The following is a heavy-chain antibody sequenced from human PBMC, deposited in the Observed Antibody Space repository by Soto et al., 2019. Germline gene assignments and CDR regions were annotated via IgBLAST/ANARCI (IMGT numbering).Heavy chain of an antibody. CDR1: GGSISSGNYY. CDR3: ATMGTPVTGLCSFDY. Sequence: QVQLQESGPGLVKPSQTLSLTCTVSGGSISSGNYYWSWIRQPPGKGLEWIGFISYSGTTHYSASRRSRFSISVGTPKKQFSLGLSSVTAADTAVYYCATMGTPVTGLCSFDYWGQGTLVTVSS. CDR2: ISYSGTT. J-gene: IGHJ4*02. V-gene: IGHV4-30-4*01. D-gene: IGHD4-17*01.